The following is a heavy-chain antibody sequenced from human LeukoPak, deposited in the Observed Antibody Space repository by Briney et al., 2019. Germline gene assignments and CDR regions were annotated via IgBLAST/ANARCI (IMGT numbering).Heavy chain of an antibody. Sequence: PGRSLRPSCAASGFTFSSYGMRWVRQAPGKGLEWVAVISYDGSNKYYADSVKGRFTISRDNSKNTLYLQMNSVRAEDTAVYYCAKEGSSSTFDYWGQGTLVTVSS. J-gene: IGHJ4*02. CDR1: GFTFSSYG. V-gene: IGHV3-30*18. D-gene: IGHD6-6*01. CDR3: AKEGSSSTFDY. CDR2: ISYDGSNK.